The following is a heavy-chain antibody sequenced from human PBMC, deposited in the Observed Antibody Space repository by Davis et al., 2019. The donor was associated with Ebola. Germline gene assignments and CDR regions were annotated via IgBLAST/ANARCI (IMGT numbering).Heavy chain of an antibody. Sequence: SETLSLTCTVSGGSISSNYWSWIRQPPGKGLEWIGYIYYSVSTNDNPSLNSRVTISVDTSKNQFSLKVSSVTAADTAVYYCARGDYYYDSSGPRGPFDYWGQGTLVTVSS. V-gene: IGHV4-59*01. CDR1: GGSISSNY. CDR3: ARGDYYYDSSGPRGPFDY. J-gene: IGHJ4*02. CDR2: IYYSVST. D-gene: IGHD3-22*01.